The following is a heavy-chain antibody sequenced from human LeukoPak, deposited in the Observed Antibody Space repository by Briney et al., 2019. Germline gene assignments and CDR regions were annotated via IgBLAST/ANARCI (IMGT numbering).Heavy chain of an antibody. CDR3: ARGGSSWEPYYYYGMDV. Sequence: GGSLRFSCAASGFTFSSYWMHWVRQAPGKGLVWVSRINSDGSSTSYADSVKGRFTISRDNAKNTLYLQMNSLRAEDTAVYYCARGGSSWEPYYYYGMDVWGQGTTVTVSS. J-gene: IGHJ6*02. CDR1: GFTFSSYW. V-gene: IGHV3-74*01. CDR2: INSDGSST. D-gene: IGHD6-13*01.